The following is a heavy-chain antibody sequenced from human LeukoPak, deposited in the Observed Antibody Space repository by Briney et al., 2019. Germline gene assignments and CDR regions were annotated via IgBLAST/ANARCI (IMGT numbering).Heavy chain of an antibody. CDR1: GFTFSSYG. V-gene: IGHV3-30*02. CDR2: IRYDGNNK. CDR3: AKNYDGSGDYFDY. Sequence: GGSLRLSCAASGFTFSSYGMHWVRQAPGKGLEWVAFIRYDGNNKYYADSVKGRFTISRDNSENTLFLQMNSLRAEDTAVYYCAKNYDGSGDYFDYWGQGTLVTVSS. J-gene: IGHJ4*02. D-gene: IGHD3-22*01.